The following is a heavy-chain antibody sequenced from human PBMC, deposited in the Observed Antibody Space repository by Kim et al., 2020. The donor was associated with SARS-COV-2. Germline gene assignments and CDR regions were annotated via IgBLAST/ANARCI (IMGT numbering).Heavy chain of an antibody. Sequence: ASVKVSCKASGYTFTSYGISWVRQAPGQGLEWMGWISAYNGNTNYAQKLQGRVTMTTDTSTSTAYMELRSLRSDDTAVYYCARGTYSSGWFSPHDAFDIWGQGTMVTVSS. V-gene: IGHV1-18*01. CDR1: GYTFTSYG. CDR2: ISAYNGNT. CDR3: ARGTYSSGWFSPHDAFDI. J-gene: IGHJ3*02. D-gene: IGHD6-19*01.